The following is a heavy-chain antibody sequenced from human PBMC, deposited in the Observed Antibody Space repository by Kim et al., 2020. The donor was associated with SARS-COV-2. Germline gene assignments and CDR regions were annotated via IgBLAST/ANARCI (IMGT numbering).Heavy chain of an antibody. J-gene: IGHJ4*02. CDR3: ARRNTSSWSKDY. D-gene: IGHD6-13*01. CDR2: VSTSGGRT. V-gene: IGHV3-23*01. CDR1: GFSLTTYA. Sequence: GGSLRLSCAASGFSLTTYAMIWVRQAPGKGLEWVSAVSTSGGRTLYADSVKGRFTISKDNSKNTLYLQMNSLRGDDTAIYYCARRNTSSWSKDYWGQGTLVTVSS.